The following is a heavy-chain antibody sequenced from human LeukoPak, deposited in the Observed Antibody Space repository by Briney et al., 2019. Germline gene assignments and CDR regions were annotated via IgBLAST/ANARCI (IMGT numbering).Heavy chain of an antibody. CDR1: GGSISSGLYS. V-gene: IGHV4-30-2*01. Sequence: SQTLSLTCDVSGGSISSGLYSWSWIRQPLGKGLEWIGYIYHTGSTYYNPSLKSRVTISVDTSKNQFSLRLSSVTAADTAVYYCARLQYCSGTSCYWFDPWGQGTLVTVSS. J-gene: IGHJ5*02. D-gene: IGHD2-2*01. CDR3: ARLQYCSGTSCYWFDP. CDR2: IYHTGST.